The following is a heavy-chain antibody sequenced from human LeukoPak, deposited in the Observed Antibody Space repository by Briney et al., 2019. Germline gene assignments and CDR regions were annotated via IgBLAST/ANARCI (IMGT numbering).Heavy chain of an antibody. CDR3: AKDQTGHVPSEAFDY. CDR2: ISGSGGST. Sequence: PGGSLRLSCAASGFTFSSYAMSWVHQAPGKGLEWVSAISGSGGSTYYADSVKGRFTSSRDNSENTLYLQMNSLRAEDTAVYYCAKDQTGHVPSEAFDYWGQGTLVTVSS. CDR1: GFTFSSYA. D-gene: IGHD2-2*01. J-gene: IGHJ4*02. V-gene: IGHV3-23*01.